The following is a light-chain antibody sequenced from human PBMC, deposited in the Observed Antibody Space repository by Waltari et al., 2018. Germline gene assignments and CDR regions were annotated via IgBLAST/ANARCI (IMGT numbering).Light chain of an antibody. J-gene: IGLJ2*01. CDR2: GKN. Sequence: SSELTPDPAVSVALGQTVRITCPGASLSSYYTSWYQQKPGQAPVLVIYGKNNRPSGIPDRFSGSSSGNTASLTITGAQAEDEADYYCNSRDSSGNHLKVFGGGTKLTVL. V-gene: IGLV3-19*01. CDR3: NSRDSSGNHLKV. CDR1: SLSSYY.